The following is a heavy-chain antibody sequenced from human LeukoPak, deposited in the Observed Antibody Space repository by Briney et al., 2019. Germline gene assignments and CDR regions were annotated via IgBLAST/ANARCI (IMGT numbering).Heavy chain of an antibody. CDR2: INPDSGGT. J-gene: IGHJ6*03. CDR3: ASDILTGSDYYYYMDV. Sequence: ASVKVSCKASGYTFTDYYIHWVRQAPGQGLEWMGWINPDSGGTDYAQKFQGRVTMTRDTSISTAYMELSRLRSDDTAVYYCASDILTGSDYYYYMDVWGKGTTVTVSS. V-gene: IGHV1-2*02. D-gene: IGHD3-9*01. CDR1: GYTFTDYY.